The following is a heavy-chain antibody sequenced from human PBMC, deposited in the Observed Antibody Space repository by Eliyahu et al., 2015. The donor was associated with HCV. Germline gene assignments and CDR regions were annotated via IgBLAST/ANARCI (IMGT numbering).Heavy chain of an antibody. CDR1: GYTITNYQ. CDR2: INPSGGAT. D-gene: IGHD6-19*01. Sequence: QVQLVQSGPELKKPGASVKISCEAVGYTITNYQVHWVRQAPGKGLEWMRRINPSGGATTHAQKFQGRVTMTRDTPRSMVYMELTSLTSEDTAVYYCARGGGLSQSHNAYWGQGTLVSVSS. J-gene: IGHJ4*02. V-gene: IGHV1-46*01. CDR3: ARGGGLSQSHNAY.